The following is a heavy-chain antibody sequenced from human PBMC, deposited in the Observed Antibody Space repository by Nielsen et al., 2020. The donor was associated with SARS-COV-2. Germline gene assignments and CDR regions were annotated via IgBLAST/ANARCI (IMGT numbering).Heavy chain of an antibody. CDR2: ISGSGGST. Sequence: GESLKISCAASGFAFSSHGMHWVRQAPGKGLEWVSAISGSGGSTYYADSVKGRFTISRDNSKNTLYLQMNSLRAEDTAVYYCAKDRGYSSGGFDYWGQGTLVTVSS. J-gene: IGHJ4*02. V-gene: IGHV3-23*01. CDR1: GFAFSSHG. D-gene: IGHD5-18*01. CDR3: AKDRGYSSGGFDY.